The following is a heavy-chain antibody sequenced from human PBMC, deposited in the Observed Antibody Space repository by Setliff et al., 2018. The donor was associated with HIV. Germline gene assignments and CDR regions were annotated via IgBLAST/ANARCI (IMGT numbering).Heavy chain of an antibody. CDR2: ISAYNGNT. J-gene: IGHJ4*02. V-gene: IGHV1-18*01. CDR1: GYTFTSYG. D-gene: IGHD3-16*01. CDR3: ARSYSGPGYAYFDY. Sequence: ASVKVSCKASGYTFTSYGISWVRQAPGQGLEWMGWISAYNGNTNYAQKLQGRVTMTTDTSTSTAYMELRSLRSDDTAVYYCARSYSGPGYAYFDYWGQGTLVTVSS.